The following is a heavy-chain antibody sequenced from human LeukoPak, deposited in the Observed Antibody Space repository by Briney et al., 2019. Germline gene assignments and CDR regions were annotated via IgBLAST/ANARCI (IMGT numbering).Heavy chain of an antibody. CDR2: INHSGSA. Sequence: SETLSLTCAVYGGSFSGYYWSWIRQPPGKGLEWIGEINHSGSANYSPSLKSRVTISVDTPKNHFSLELRSVTAADTAVYYCARTRCTSISCLAHDAFDIWGQGTMVTVSS. CDR1: GGSFSGYY. D-gene: IGHD2-2*01. J-gene: IGHJ3*02. V-gene: IGHV4-34*01. CDR3: ARTRCTSISCLAHDAFDI.